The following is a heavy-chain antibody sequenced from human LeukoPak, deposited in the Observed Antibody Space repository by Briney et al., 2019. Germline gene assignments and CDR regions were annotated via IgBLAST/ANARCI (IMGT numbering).Heavy chain of an antibody. J-gene: IGHJ4*02. CDR2: IYYSGST. V-gene: IGHV4-39*07. CDR1: GGSISSSSYY. CDR3: ARDPTGFRVYDY. D-gene: IGHD6-6*01. Sequence: SETLSLTCTVSGGSISSSSYYWGWIRQPPGKGLEWIGSIYYSGSTYYNPSLKSRVTISVDTSKNQFSLKLSSVTAADTAVYYCARDPTGFRVYDYWGQGTLVTVSS.